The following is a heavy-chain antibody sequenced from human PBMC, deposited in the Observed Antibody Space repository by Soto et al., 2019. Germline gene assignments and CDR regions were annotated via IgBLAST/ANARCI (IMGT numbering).Heavy chain of an antibody. V-gene: IGHV4-34*01. CDR1: GGSFSGYY. D-gene: IGHD1-1*01. J-gene: IGHJ5*02. CDR2: INHSGST. CDR3: ARGLSLTTGTTYGWFDP. Sequence: SETLSLTCAVYGGSFSGYYWSWIRQPPGKGLEWIGEINHSGSTNYNPSLKSRVTISVDTSKTQFSLKLSSVTAADTAVYYCARGLSLTTGTTYGWFDPCGQGTLVTGSS.